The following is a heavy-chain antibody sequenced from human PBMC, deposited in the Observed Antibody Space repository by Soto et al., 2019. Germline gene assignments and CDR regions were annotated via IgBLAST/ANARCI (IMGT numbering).Heavy chain of an antibody. V-gene: IGHV4-30-4*01. CDR3: ARGGDEGLDYYDSSVGAFDI. CDR1: GGSISSGDYY. CDR2: IYYSGST. D-gene: IGHD3-22*01. Sequence: QVQLQESGPGLVKPSQTLSLTCTVSGGSISSGDYYWSWIRQPPGKGLEWIGYIYYSGSTYYNPSLKSLANRSVDPSKNQYTLKLRSVTAADTAVYYCARGGDEGLDYYDSSVGAFDIWGQGTMVTVSS. J-gene: IGHJ3*02.